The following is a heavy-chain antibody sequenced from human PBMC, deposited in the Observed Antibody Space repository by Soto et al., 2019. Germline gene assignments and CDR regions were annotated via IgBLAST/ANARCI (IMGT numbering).Heavy chain of an antibody. J-gene: IGHJ6*02. CDR1: GYTFTSYG. V-gene: IGHV1-18*04. D-gene: IGHD1-26*01. CDR2: ISAYNGNT. CDR3: ARIVGAGYYYYYGMDV. Sequence: QVQLVQSGAVVKKPGASVKVSCKASGYTFTSYGISWVRQAPGQGLEWMGWISAYNGNTNYAQKLQGRVTMTTDTSTSTAYMELRSLRSDDTAVYYCARIVGAGYYYYYGMDVWGQGTTVTVSS.